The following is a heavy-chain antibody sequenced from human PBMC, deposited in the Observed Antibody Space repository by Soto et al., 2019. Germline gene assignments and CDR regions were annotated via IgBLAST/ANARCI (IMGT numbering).Heavy chain of an antibody. V-gene: IGHV4-34*01. CDR3: ARLQGRWLQYSRAFDI. Sequence: SETLSLTCAVYGGSFSCYYWSWIRQPPGKGLEWIGEINHSGSTNYNPSFKSRVTISVDTSKNQFSLKLSSVTAADTAVYYCARLQGRWLQYSRAFDIWGPGTMVTVSS. CDR1: GGSFSCYY. D-gene: IGHD4-4*01. CDR2: INHSGST. J-gene: IGHJ3*02.